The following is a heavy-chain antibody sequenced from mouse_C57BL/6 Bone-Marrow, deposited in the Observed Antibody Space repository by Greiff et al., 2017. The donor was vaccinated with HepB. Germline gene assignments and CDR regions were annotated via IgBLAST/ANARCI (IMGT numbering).Heavy chain of an antibody. V-gene: IGHV5-17*01. CDR3: ARRWLLRLEYAMDY. CDR1: GFTFSDYG. J-gene: IGHJ4*01. Sequence: VQLKESGGGLVKPGGSLKLSCAASGFTFSDYGMHWVRQAPEKGLEWVAYISSGSSTIYYADTVKGRFTISRDNAKNTLFLQMTSLRSEDTAMYYCARRWLLRLEYAMDYWGQGTSVTVSS. CDR2: ISSGSSTI. D-gene: IGHD2-3*01.